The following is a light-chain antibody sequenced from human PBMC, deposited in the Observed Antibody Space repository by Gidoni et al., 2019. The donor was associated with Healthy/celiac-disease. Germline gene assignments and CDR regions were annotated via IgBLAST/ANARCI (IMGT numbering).Light chain of an antibody. V-gene: IGKV1-33*01. CDR2: DAS. CDR1: QDISNY. CDR3: QQYDNLPLT. Sequence: DIQMTQSPSSLSASVGDRVTITCQASQDISNYLNWYQQKPVKAPKLLIYDASNLETGVPSRFSGSGSGTEFTFTISSLQPEDIATYYCQQYDNLPLTFGPGTKVDIK. J-gene: IGKJ3*01.